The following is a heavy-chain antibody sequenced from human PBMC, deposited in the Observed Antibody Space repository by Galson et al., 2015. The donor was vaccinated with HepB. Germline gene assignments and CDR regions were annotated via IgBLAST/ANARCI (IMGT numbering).Heavy chain of an antibody. CDR2: ISIDGSEK. D-gene: IGHD1-14*01. Sequence: SLRLSCAASGFIFSNFAMHWVRQTPGKGLDWVAVISIDGSEKYYAESVRGRFTISRDNSKNTLYLQMSSLGAEDTAVYYCARAKRIEGTPENAFDLWGQGTMVTVSS. J-gene: IGHJ3*01. CDR1: GFIFSNFA. CDR3: ARAKRIEGTPENAFDL. V-gene: IGHV3-30-3*01.